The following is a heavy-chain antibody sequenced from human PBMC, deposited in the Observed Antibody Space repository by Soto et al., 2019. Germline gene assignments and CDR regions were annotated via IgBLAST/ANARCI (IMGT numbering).Heavy chain of an antibody. CDR2: IWYDGSNK. J-gene: IGHJ6*02. V-gene: IGHV3-33*01. CDR3: ARDQQRFGSGSYYYYYYGMDV. D-gene: IGHD3-10*01. CDR1: GFTFSSYG. Sequence: GGSLRLSCAASGFTFSSYGMHWVRQAPGKGLEWVAVIWYDGSNKYYADSVKGRFTISRDNSKNTLYLQMNSLRAEDTAVYYCARDQQRFGSGSYYYYYYGMDVWGQGTTVTVSS.